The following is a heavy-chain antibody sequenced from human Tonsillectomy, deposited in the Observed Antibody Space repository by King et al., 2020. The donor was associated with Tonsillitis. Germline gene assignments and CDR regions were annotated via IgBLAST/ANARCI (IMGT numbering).Heavy chain of an antibody. CDR1: GYSFTSYW. J-gene: IGHJ4*02. D-gene: IGHD3-22*01. V-gene: IGHV5-51*01. Sequence: QLVQSGAEVKKPGESLKISCKGSGYSFTSYWIGWVRQMPEKGLEWMGIIYPGDSDTRYSPSFQGQVTISADKSISTAYLQWSSLKASDTAMYYCARSYYDSSGLSGIDYWGQGTLVTVSS. CDR2: IYPGDSDT. CDR3: ARSYYDSSGLSGIDY.